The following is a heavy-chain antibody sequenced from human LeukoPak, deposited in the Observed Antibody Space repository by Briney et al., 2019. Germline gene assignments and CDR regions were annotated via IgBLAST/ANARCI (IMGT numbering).Heavy chain of an antibody. CDR3: ARDDLGYCSGGSCHGAFDI. CDR1: GGSISSGGYS. D-gene: IGHD2-15*01. Sequence: SQTLSLTCAVSGGSISSGGYSWSWIRQPPGKGLEWIGYIYHSGSTNYNPSFKSRVTMSVDTSKNQFSLKLSSVTAADTAVYYCARDDLGYCSGGSCHGAFDIWGQGTMVTVSS. J-gene: IGHJ3*02. V-gene: IGHV4-30-2*01. CDR2: IYHSGST.